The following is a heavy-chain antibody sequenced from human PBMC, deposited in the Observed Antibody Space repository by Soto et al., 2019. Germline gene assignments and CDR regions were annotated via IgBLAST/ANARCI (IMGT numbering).Heavy chain of an antibody. CDR2: IKEDGRER. D-gene: IGHD5-12*01. J-gene: IGHJ4*02. Sequence: EVQLVESGGGLVQPGGSRRLSCAGSGFTFSPYWMTWVRQAPGKGLEWVANIKEDGRERYYVDSVKGRFTISRDNAKNSLYLQMNSLRAEDTAVYYCVGGNGFDYWGQGTLVTVSS. CDR1: GFTFSPYW. V-gene: IGHV3-7*01. CDR3: VGGNGFDY.